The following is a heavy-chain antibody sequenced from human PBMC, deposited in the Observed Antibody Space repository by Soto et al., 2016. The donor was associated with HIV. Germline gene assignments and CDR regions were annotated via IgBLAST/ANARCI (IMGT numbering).Heavy chain of an antibody. Sequence: QVQLVQSGAEVKKPGASVKVSCKASEYTFTSYGISWVRQAPGQGLEWMGWMNPNSGNTGYAQKFQGRVTITRNTSISTAYMELSSLRSEDTAVYYCARNWKGSFDPWGQGTLVTVSS. CDR2: MNPNSGNT. D-gene: IGHD1-1*01. J-gene: IGHJ5*02. CDR1: EYTFTSYG. CDR3: ARNWKGSFDP. V-gene: IGHV1-8*03.